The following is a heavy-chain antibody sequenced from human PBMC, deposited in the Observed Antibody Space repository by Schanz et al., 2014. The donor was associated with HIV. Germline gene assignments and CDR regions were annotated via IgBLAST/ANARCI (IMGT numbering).Heavy chain of an antibody. CDR3: AKDQTSFGSSFFDY. CDR2: ISFDGTYE. J-gene: IGHJ4*02. CDR1: GFTFSSYG. D-gene: IGHD6-6*01. Sequence: QVQLVESGGGVVQPGRSLRLSCAASGFTFSSYGMHWVRQAPGKGLEWVAVISFDGTYEYYADSVKGRFTISRDKSKNTLYLQMNSLRPDDTGVYYCAKDQTSFGSSFFDYWGQGTLVTVSS. V-gene: IGHV3-30*18.